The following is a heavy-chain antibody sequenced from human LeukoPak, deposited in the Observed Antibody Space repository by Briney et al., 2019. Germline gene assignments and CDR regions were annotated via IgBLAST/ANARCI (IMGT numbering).Heavy chain of an antibody. CDR3: ARIETGTDYYDSSGYSAPPFDY. V-gene: IGHV1-69*13. J-gene: IGHJ4*02. D-gene: IGHD3-22*01. CDR1: GGTFSSYA. Sequence: SVKVSCKASGGTFSSYAISWVRQAPGQGLEWMGGIIPIFGTANYAQKFQGRVTITADESTSTAYMELSSLRSEDTAVYYCARIETGTDYYDSSGYSAPPFDYWGQGTLVTVSS. CDR2: IIPIFGTA.